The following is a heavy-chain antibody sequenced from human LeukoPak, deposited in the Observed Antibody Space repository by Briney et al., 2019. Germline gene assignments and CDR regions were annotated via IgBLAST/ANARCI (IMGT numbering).Heavy chain of an antibody. J-gene: IGHJ6*02. CDR3: AREGQWLGYYYYYYYGMDV. Sequence: PGGSLRLSCAASGFTFSSYAMHWVRQAPGKGLEWVAVISYDGSNKYYADSVKGRFTISRDNSKNTLYLQMNSLRAEDTAVYYCAREGQWLGYYYYYYYGMDVWGQGTTVTVSS. CDR1: GFTFSSYA. CDR2: ISYDGSNK. D-gene: IGHD6-19*01. V-gene: IGHV3-30-3*01.